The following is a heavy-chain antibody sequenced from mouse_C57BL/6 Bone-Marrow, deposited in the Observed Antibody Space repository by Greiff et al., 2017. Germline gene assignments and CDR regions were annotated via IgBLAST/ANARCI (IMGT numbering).Heavy chain of an antibody. Sequence: EVKLVESGGGLVQPKGSLKLSCAASGFSFNTYAMNWVRQAPGKGLEWVARIRSKSNNYATYYADSVKDRFTISRDDSESMLYLQMNNLKTEDTAMYYCVRQEGYGSSPYAMDYWGQGTSVTVSS. CDR3: VRQEGYGSSPYAMDY. J-gene: IGHJ4*01. CDR2: IRSKSNNYAT. V-gene: IGHV10-1*01. CDR1: GFSFNTYA. D-gene: IGHD1-1*01.